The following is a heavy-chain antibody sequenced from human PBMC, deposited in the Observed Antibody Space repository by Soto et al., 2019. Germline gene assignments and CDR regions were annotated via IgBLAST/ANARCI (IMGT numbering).Heavy chain of an antibody. V-gene: IGHV3-7*01. Sequence: EVQLVESGGGLVQPGGSLRLSCAGSGVRLENYGMSWVRQAPGKGLEWVSNIKPDGSEKNYVDSVMGRFTISRDNANSSLNLQLNRRRAEDTAVYYWATVSRRGGNDVVDYWGQGALGTVAS. D-gene: IGHD2-21*01. CDR1: GVRLENYG. CDR2: IKPDGSEK. J-gene: IGHJ4*02. CDR3: ATVSRRGGNDVVDY.